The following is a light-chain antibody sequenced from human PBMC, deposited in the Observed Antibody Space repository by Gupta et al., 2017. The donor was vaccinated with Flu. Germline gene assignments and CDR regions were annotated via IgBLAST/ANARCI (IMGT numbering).Light chain of an antibody. CDR2: EDN. CDR1: TSNIGNNY. V-gene: IGLV1-51*02. Sequence: KVTISCSGSTSNIGNNYVAWYQQLPGTAPKLVIYEDNKRPSGIPDRFSGSKYDTSATLGITGLQTGDEADYCCGTWDSRLGAWVFGGGTKLTVL. J-gene: IGLJ3*02. CDR3: GTWDSRLGAWV.